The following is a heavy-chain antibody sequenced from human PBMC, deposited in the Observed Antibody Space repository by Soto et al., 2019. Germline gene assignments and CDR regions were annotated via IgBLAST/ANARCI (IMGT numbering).Heavy chain of an antibody. CDR1: GFNFISYG. CDR3: ANLLYYYDSSGYYPGALYGMDV. D-gene: IGHD3-22*01. Sequence: PRGSLGLSCAASGFNFISYGMHWVRQAPGKGLEWVAVISYDGSNKYYADSLKGRFTISRDNSKNTLYLQMNSLRAEDTAVYYCANLLYYYDSSGYYPGALYGMDVWGQGTTVTVSS. V-gene: IGHV3-30*18. CDR2: ISYDGSNK. J-gene: IGHJ6*02.